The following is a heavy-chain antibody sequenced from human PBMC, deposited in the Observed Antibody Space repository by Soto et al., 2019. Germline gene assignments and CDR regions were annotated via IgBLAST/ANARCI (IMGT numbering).Heavy chain of an antibody. CDR2: IENKANNYTT. CDR3: ARNVGWYHT. Sequence: EVQLVESGGGLVQPGGSLRLSCAASGFTCSDNYMDWVRQAPGKGLEWVGRIENKANNYTTDFAASVKSRFTISRDDSKNSMYLQMNSLKTEDSAVYYCARNVGWYHTWGQGTLVIVSP. J-gene: IGHJ5*02. D-gene: IGHD2-15*01. CDR1: GFTCSDNY. V-gene: IGHV3-72*01.